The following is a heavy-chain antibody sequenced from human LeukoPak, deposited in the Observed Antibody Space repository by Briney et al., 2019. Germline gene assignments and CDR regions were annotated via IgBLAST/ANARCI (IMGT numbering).Heavy chain of an antibody. D-gene: IGHD3-22*01. CDR2: ISAYNGNT. J-gene: IGHJ4*02. CDR1: SYTFTSYG. CDR3: ARGGMIASGLLRD. Sequence: ASVRVSCKASSYTFTSYGISWVRQAPGQGLGWMGWISAYNGNTHYPQNLQGRVTMTTDTSTSRAYMELRSPRSDDTAVYYCARGGMIASGLLRDWGKGTLVTVSS. V-gene: IGHV1-18*01.